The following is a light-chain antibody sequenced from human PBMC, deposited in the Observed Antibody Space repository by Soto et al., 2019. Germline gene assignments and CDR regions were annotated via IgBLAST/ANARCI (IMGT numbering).Light chain of an antibody. V-gene: IGKV3-20*01. Sequence: SVLTQSTGTLSFSPGERATLSCRVSKSVNSSYLAWYRQKPGQAPRLLLYGASSRATGIPDRFSGSGSGTDFTLTISRLEPEDFAVYYCQQYGSSPVTFGQGTRLEI. J-gene: IGKJ5*01. CDR1: KSVNSSY. CDR3: QQYGSSPVT. CDR2: GAS.